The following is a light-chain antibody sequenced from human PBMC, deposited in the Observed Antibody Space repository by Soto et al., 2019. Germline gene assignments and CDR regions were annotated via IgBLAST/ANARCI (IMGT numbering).Light chain of an antibody. Sequence: QYVLTQPASVSLSPGQSITMSCTGTSSDVGGYNYVSLYQQHPGKAPKLMIYEVSNRPSGVSNRFSGSKSGNTASLTISGPQAEDEADYYCSSYTSSSTLVFGTGTKVTAL. CDR3: SSYTSSSTLV. CDR1: SSDVGGYNY. CDR2: EVS. V-gene: IGLV2-14*01. J-gene: IGLJ1*01.